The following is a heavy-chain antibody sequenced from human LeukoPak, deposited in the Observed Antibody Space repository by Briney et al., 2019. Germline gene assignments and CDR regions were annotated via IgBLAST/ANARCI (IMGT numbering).Heavy chain of an antibody. CDR1: GYTFTGYY. D-gene: IGHD3-22*01. CDR3: ARTFYDISLAFDI. CDR2: INPNSGGT. J-gene: IGHJ3*02. V-gene: IGHV1-2*02. Sequence: ASVKVSCKASGYTFTGYYIHWVRQAPGQGLEWMGWINPNSGGTNYAQNFRGRVTMTRDTSISTAYMELSRLRSDDTAVYYCARTFYDISLAFDIWGQGTMVTVSS.